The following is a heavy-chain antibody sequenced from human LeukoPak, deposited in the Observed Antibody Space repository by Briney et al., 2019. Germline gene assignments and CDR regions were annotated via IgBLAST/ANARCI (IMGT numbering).Heavy chain of an antibody. CDR2: IIPIFGTA. CDR1: GNSISNYA. J-gene: IGHJ6*02. CDR3: ARAYMVRDGPRNYYGMDV. D-gene: IGHD3-10*01. Sequence: SVKVSCKASGNSISNYAISWVRQAPGQGLEWMGGIIPIFGTANYAQKFQGRVTITADESTSTAYMELSSLRSEDTAVYYCARAYMVRDGPRNYYGMDVWGQGTTVTVSS. V-gene: IGHV1-69*13.